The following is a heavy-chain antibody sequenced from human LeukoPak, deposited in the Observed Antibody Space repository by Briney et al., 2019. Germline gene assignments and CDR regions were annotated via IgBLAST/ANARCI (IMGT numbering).Heavy chain of an antibody. V-gene: IGHV4-59*08. CDR3: ARPPRPYSPDAFDI. CDR2: IYSSGNT. Sequence: PSETLSLTCTVSGDTISGSYWSWLRQPPGKGLEWIGYIYSSGNTKYNPSLKTRVIISVDTTRNQFSLNLNSVTAADTAVYYCARPPRPYSPDAFDIWGQGTMVTVSS. J-gene: IGHJ3*02. D-gene: IGHD6-13*01. CDR1: GDTISGSY.